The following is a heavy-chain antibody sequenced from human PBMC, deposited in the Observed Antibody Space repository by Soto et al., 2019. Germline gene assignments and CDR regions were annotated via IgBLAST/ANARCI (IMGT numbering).Heavy chain of an antibody. J-gene: IGHJ4*02. CDR1: GGSISSYY. D-gene: IGHD5-12*01. V-gene: IGHV4-59*08. CDR3: AAGGGLPRYY. Sequence: PLETLSLSCTVSGGSISSYYWSWIRQPPGKGLEWIGYIYYSGSTNYNPSLKSRVTISVDTSKNQFSLKLSSVTAAGTAVYYCAAGGGLPRYYWGQGTLVTVSS. CDR2: IYYSGST.